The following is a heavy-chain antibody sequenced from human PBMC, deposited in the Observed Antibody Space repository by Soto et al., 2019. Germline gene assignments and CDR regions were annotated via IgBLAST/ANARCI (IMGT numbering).Heavy chain of an antibody. CDR3: ARDVKLDF. CDR1: GFTFSSYG. V-gene: IGHV3-30*03. CDR2: ISYDGSNK. Sequence: GGSLRLSCAASGFTFSSYGMHWVRQAPGKGLEWVAVISYDGSNKYYADSVKGRFTISRDNAKNSLYLQMNSLRAEDTAVYYCARDVKLDFWGQGTLVTVSS. D-gene: IGHD6-13*01. J-gene: IGHJ4*02.